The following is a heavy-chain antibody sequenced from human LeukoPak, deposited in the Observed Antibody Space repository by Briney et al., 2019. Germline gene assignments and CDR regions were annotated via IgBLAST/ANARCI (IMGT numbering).Heavy chain of an antibody. Sequence: PGGSLRLSCAASGFPFSSYGMHWVRQAPGKGLEWVAVIWYDGSNKYYADSVKGRFTISRDNSKNTLYLQMNSLRAEDTAVYYCARETSGGSWDYWGQGTLVTVSS. CDR3: ARETSGGSWDY. CDR2: IWYDGSNK. CDR1: GFPFSSYG. D-gene: IGHD2-15*01. J-gene: IGHJ4*02. V-gene: IGHV3-33*01.